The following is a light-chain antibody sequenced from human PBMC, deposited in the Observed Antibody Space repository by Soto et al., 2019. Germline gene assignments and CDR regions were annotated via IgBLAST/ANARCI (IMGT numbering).Light chain of an antibody. CDR3: QQYGSSPGT. Sequence: EIVLTQSPGTLSLSPGERATLSCRASRSVNNNYLAWYQQKPGQAPRLLIHGAAIRATGIPDRFSGSGSGADFTLTISRLEPEDFAVYYCQQYGSSPGTFGQGTRLEIK. CDR2: GAA. J-gene: IGKJ5*01. V-gene: IGKV3-20*01. CDR1: RSVNNNY.